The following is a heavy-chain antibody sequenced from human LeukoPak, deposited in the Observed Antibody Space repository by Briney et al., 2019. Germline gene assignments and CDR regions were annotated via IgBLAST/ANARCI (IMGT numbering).Heavy chain of an antibody. V-gene: IGHV3-30*02. CDR3: AKGYGESHFDS. J-gene: IGHJ4*02. D-gene: IGHD5-18*01. Sequence: GGPLTLSCTASGFTFRSYGMHLVRQAPGKGLEWVAFIRYDGSIQYYAHSVKGRFTISRDNSNNSLYLQMNTLRGDDTAVYFCAKGYGESHFDSWGQGTLVTVSS. CDR1: GFTFRSYG. CDR2: IRYDGSIQ.